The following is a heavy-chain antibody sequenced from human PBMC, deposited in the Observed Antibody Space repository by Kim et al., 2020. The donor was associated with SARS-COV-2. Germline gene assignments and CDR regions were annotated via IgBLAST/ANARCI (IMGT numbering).Heavy chain of an antibody. J-gene: IGHJ4*02. Sequence: ASVKVSCKASGYTFTSYYMHWVRQAPGQGLEWMGIINPSGGSTSYAQKFQGRVTMTRDTSTSTVYMELSSLRSEDTAVYYCAREGEYYDSSGGADYWGQGTLVTVSS. CDR2: INPSGGST. CDR3: AREGEYYDSSGGADY. D-gene: IGHD3-22*01. V-gene: IGHV1-46*01. CDR1: GYTFTSYY.